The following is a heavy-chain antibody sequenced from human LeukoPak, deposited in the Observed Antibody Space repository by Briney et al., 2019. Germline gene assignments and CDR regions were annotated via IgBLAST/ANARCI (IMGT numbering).Heavy chain of an antibody. J-gene: IGHJ5*02. CDR1: GGSISSSGYY. Sequence: PSETLSLTCTVSGGSISSSGYYWGWIRQPPGKGLEWIASIYYSGSTYYNPSLKSRVTIYVDTSKNQISLKLSSLTAADTAVYYCARNEYSGSYYGLSWFDPWGQGTLVTVSS. CDR2: IYYSGST. V-gene: IGHV4-39*01. CDR3: ARNEYSGSYYGLSWFDP. D-gene: IGHD1-26*01.